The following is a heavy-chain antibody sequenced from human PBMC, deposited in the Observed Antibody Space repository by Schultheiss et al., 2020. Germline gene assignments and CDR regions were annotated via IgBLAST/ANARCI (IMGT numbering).Heavy chain of an antibody. V-gene: IGHV4-31*11. Sequence: SQTLSLTCAVSGGSISSGGYYWSWIRQHPGKGLEWIGYIYYSGSTYYNPSLKSRVTISVDTSKNQFSLKLSSVTAEDTAVYYCAKDGLGIGGSAFDIWGQGTMVTVSS. J-gene: IGHJ3*02. CDR2: IYYSGST. CDR1: GGSISSGGYY. CDR3: AKDGLGIGGSAFDI. D-gene: IGHD1-14*01.